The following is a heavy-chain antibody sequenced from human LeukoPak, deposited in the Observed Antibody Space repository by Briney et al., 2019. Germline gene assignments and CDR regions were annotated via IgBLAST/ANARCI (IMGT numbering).Heavy chain of an antibody. CDR1: GGSFSGYY. CDR3: ARAIAVAGYNWFDP. D-gene: IGHD6-19*01. Sequence: SETLSLTCAVYGGSFSGYYWSWIRQPPGKGLEWIGEINHSGGTNYNPSLKSRVTISVDTSKNQFSLKLSSVTAADTAVYYCARAIAVAGYNWFDPWGQGTLVTVSS. J-gene: IGHJ5*02. CDR2: INHSGGT. V-gene: IGHV4-34*01.